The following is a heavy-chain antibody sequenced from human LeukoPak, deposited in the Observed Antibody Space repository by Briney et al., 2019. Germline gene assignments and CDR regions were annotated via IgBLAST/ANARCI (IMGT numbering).Heavy chain of an antibody. CDR3: ARSVYYPGAFDI. CDR1: GGTFSSYA. J-gene: IGHJ3*02. CDR2: IIPIFGTA. Sequence: ASMKVSCKASGGTFSSYAISWVRQAPGQGLEWMGGIIPIFGTANYAQKFQGRVTITTDESTSTAYMELSSLRSEDTAVYYCARSVYYPGAFDIWGQGTMVTVSS. V-gene: IGHV1-69*05. D-gene: IGHD5/OR15-5a*01.